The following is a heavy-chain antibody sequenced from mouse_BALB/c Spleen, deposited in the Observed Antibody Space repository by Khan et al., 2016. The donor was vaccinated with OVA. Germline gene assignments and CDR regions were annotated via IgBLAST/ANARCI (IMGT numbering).Heavy chain of an antibody. CDR2: IYPGSNNT. CDR1: GYTFTDYN. V-gene: IGHV1-77*01. CDR3: AREWGGWFPY. J-gene: IGHJ3*01. Sequence: VQLQESGAELARPGASVKLSCKASGYTFTDYNINWVKQRTGQGLEWIGEIYPGSNNTYYNEKLKGKATLTADKSSSTAYMQLSSLTSEDTAVYFCAREWGGWFPYWGQGTLVTVSA.